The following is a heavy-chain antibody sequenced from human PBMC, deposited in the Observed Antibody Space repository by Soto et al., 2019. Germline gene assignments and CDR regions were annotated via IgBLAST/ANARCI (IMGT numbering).Heavy chain of an antibody. D-gene: IGHD2-2*03. Sequence: SGGSLRLSCAASGLAFSDAWMSWVRQAPGKGLEWVAVISYDGSKTYYEDSVKGRFTISRDNFKNTLYLQMNSLRAEDTAVYYCAKDIRLLDIVLEPPALDYWGQGTLVTVSS. CDR2: ISYDGSKT. J-gene: IGHJ4*02. CDR3: AKDIRLLDIVLEPPALDY. V-gene: IGHV3-30*18. CDR1: GLAFSDAW.